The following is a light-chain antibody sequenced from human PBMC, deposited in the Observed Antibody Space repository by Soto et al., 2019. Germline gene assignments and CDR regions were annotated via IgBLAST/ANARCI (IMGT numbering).Light chain of an antibody. V-gene: IGKV1-5*01. CDR2: DAS. CDR1: QSISSW. J-gene: IGKJ4*01. Sequence: DIQMTQSPSPLSASVGDRVTITCRASQSISSWLAWYQQRPGRAPEVLIYDASSLESGVPSRFSGSGSGTEFTLTISSLQPDDFATYYCQQYNSYPVTFGGGTKVEIK. CDR3: QQYNSYPVT.